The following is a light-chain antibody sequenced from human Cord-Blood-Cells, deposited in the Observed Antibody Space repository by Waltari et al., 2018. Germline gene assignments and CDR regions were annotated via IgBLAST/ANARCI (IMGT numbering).Light chain of an antibody. CDR2: AAS. V-gene: IGKV1-6*01. CDR3: LQDYNYPWT. CDR1: QGIRHD. Sequence: AIQMTQSPSSLSASVGDRVTITCRASQGIRHDLGCYQQQPVKARKLLINAASSLQSGIPSRFSGSGSGTDCTLTISSLQPEDFATYYCLQDYNYPWTFGQATKVEIK. J-gene: IGKJ1*01.